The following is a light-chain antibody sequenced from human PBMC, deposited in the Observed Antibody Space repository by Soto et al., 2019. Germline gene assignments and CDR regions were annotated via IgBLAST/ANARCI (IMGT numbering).Light chain of an antibody. CDR2: EVS. V-gene: IGLV2-14*01. J-gene: IGLJ2*01. Sequence: QSALTQPASVSGSPGQSITISCTGTSSDVGGYNYVSWYQQHPGKAPKLMIYEVSNRPSGVSNRFSGSKSGNTASLTISGLQADDEGDYYCCSYAGSNTLIFGGGTKLTVL. CDR3: CSYAGSNTLI. CDR1: SSDVGGYNY.